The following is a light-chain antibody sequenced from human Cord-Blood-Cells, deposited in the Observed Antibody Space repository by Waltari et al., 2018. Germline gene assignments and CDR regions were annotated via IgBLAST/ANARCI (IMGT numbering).Light chain of an antibody. J-gene: IGLJ3*02. Sequence: QSALTQPASVSGSPGQSITISCTGTSSDVGGYNYVSWYQQHPGKAPKLMIYDVSNRPPGVSIRFPGSRSGTTTSLTISGLQVEAEAEYYCSSYTNSSTLEVFGGGTKLTVL. CDR1: SSDVGGYNY. CDR2: DVS. V-gene: IGLV2-14*01. CDR3: SSYTNSSTLEV.